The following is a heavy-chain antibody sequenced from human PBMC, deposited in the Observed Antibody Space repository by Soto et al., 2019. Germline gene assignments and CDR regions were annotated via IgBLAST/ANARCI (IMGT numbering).Heavy chain of an antibody. D-gene: IGHD3-10*01. CDR3: AREMFRGVGSDY. Sequence: QVQLVQSGAEVKKPGASVKVSCKASGYTFTSYGISWVRQAPGQGLEWMGWISTYNGNTKYAQKLQGRVTMTTDTSTSTAYMELMSLGSDDTAVFYWAREMFRGVGSDYWGQGTLVTVSS. CDR2: ISTYNGNT. J-gene: IGHJ4*02. V-gene: IGHV1-18*01. CDR1: GYTFTSYG.